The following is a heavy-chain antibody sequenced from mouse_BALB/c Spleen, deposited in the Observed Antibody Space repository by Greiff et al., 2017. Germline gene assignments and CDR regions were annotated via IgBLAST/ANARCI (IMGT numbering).Heavy chain of an antibody. J-gene: IGHJ3*01. D-gene: IGHD2-1*01. CDR1: GYAFTNYL. V-gene: IGHV1-54*01. CDR3: ARGGNYGGCAY. CDR2: INPGSGGT. Sequence: QVQLKQSGAELVRPGTSVKVSCKASGYAFTNYLIEWVKQRPGQGLEWIGVINPGSGGTNYNEKFKGKATLTADKSSSTAYMQLSSLTSDDSAVYFCARGGNYGGCAYWGQGTLVTVSA.